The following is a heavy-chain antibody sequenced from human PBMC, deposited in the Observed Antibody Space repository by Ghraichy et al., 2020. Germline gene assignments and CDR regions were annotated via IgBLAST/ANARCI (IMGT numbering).Heavy chain of an antibody. D-gene: IGHD3-16*01. J-gene: IGHJ4*02. CDR3: AREGATGPTSTGNSFDY. V-gene: IGHV4-34*01. CDR2: VNHSGST. CDR1: GGSFSGYY. Sequence: SETLSLTCAVYGGSFSGYYWSWIRQPPGKGLEWIGEVNHSGSTNYNTSLKSRVAMSVDRAKNQFSLKLSSVTAADTAVYYCAREGATGPTSTGNSFDYWGQGSLVTVSS.